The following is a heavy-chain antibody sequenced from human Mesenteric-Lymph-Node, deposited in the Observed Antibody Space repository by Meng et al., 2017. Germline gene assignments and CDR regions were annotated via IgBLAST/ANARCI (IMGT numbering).Heavy chain of an antibody. V-gene: IGHV4-59*12. D-gene: IGHD6-13*01. CDR2: TYHSGST. CDR3: ARDCIAAAVFAFDI. Sequence: GSLRLSCTVSGDSTSSSYWSWIRQSPGQELQWIGYTYHSGSTTYNPSLKSRVTISVDTSKNQFSLKLSSVTAADTAVYYCARDCIAAAVFAFDIWGQGTMVTVSS. J-gene: IGHJ3*02. CDR1: GDSTSSSY.